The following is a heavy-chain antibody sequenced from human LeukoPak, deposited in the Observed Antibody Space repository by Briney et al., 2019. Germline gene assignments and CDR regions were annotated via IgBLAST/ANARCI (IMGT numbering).Heavy chain of an antibody. D-gene: IGHD5-18*01. J-gene: IGHJ4*02. Sequence: SSETLSLTCIVSGGSISNYYWSWIRQPPGKGLEWIGYIYYSGTTNYNPSLKSRVTISVDTSKNQFSLKLNSVTAADTAVYYCARQQLPDYWGQGTLVTVSS. V-gene: IGHV4-59*01. CDR1: GGSISNYY. CDR3: ARQQLPDY. CDR2: IYYSGTT.